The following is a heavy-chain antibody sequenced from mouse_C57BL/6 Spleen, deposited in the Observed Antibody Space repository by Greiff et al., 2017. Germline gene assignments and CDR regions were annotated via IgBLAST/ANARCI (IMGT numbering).Heavy chain of an antibody. J-gene: IGHJ2*01. D-gene: IGHD1-1*01. CDR1: GYTFTDYY. V-gene: IGHV1-26*01. CDR2: INPNNGGT. Sequence: VQLQQSGPELVKPGASVKISCKASGYTFTDYYMNWVKQSHGKSLEWIGDINPNNGGTSYNQKFKGKATLTVDKSSSTAYMELRSLTSEDSAVYYCARDFITTVEDFDYWGQGTTLTVSS. CDR3: ARDFITTVEDFDY.